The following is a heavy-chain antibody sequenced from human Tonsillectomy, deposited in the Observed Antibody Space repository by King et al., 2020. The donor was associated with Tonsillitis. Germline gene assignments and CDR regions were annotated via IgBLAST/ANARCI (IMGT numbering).Heavy chain of an antibody. CDR1: GFTFSSYS. D-gene: IGHD1-26*01. CDR2: ISGSGDTT. Sequence: VQLVESGGGLVQPGGSLRLSCAASGFTFSSYSMSWVRQAPGKGLEWVSAISGSGDTTYFTDSVKGRFTISRDNSKNTLSLQMNNLRAEDTAVYFYAKSLSGWLDAFAIWGQGTMVTVSS. CDR3: AKSLSGWLDAFAI. V-gene: IGHV3-23*04. J-gene: IGHJ3*02.